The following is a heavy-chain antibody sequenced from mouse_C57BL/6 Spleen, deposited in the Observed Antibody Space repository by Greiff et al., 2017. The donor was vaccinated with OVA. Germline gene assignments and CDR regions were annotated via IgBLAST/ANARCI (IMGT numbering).Heavy chain of an antibody. Sequence: QVHATQSGPELVKPGASVKISCQASGYAFSSSWMNRVKPRPGKGLEWIGRIYPGDGDTNYNGKFKGKATLTADKSSSTAYMQLISLTSEDSAVDFCARDEYDRSKGLFAYWGQGTLVTVSA. D-gene: IGHD2-4*01. CDR2: IYPGDGDT. CDR3: ARDEYDRSKGLFAY. V-gene: IGHV1-82*01. J-gene: IGHJ3*01. CDR1: GYAFSSSW.